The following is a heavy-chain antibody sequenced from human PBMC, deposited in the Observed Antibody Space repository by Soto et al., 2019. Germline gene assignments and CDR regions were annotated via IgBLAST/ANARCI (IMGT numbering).Heavy chain of an antibody. CDR2: ISGSGGST. J-gene: IGHJ4*02. D-gene: IGHD3-10*01. CDR1: GFTFSSYA. Sequence: GGSLRLSCAASGFTFSSYAMSWVRQAPGKGLEWVSAISGSGGSTYYADSVKGRFTISRDNSKNTLYLQMNSLRAEDTAVYYCAKARGITMVRGVTWGYYWGQGTLVTVSS. CDR3: AKARGITMVRGVTWGYY. V-gene: IGHV3-23*01.